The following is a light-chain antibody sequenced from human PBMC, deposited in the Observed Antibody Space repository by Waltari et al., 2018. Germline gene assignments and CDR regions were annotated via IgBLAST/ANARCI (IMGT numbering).Light chain of an antibody. CDR3: QQYNDWPPYT. J-gene: IGKJ2*01. Sequence: EIMMTQSPPTLSVSPGERATLSCRASQSINRKLAWYQQKRGQAPRLLIYGASTRAAGIPARFSGSGSGTEFTLTISSLQSEDFAIYYCQQYNDWPPYTFGQGTKLEIK. CDR2: GAS. V-gene: IGKV3D-15*01. CDR1: QSINRK.